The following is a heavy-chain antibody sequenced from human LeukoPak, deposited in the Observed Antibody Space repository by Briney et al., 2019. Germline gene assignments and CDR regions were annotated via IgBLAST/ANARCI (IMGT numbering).Heavy chain of an antibody. J-gene: IGHJ6*03. CDR2: KKQDGRKK. V-gene: IGHV3-7*01. CDR3: ARVDGIYYYYYMDV. Sequence: GGSLRLSCAASGFTFSSYWMRWVPQAPGKGWEWWANKKQDGRKKYYLDSVKGRFTISRDNAKNSLYMQMNSLRAEDTAVYYCARVDGIYYYYYMDVWGKGTTVTVSS. D-gene: IGHD1-1*01. CDR1: GFTFSSYW.